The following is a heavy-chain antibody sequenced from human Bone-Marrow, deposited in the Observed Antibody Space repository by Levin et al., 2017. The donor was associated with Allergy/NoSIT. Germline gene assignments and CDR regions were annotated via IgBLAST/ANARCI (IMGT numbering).Heavy chain of an antibody. V-gene: IGHV3-30*18. CDR1: GITLKNHG. Sequence: QPGGSLRLSCAASGITLKNHGVHWVRQAPGKGLEWVAVVSYDGNNKFYADSVKGRFTISRDNSENTLFLQMNSLTPEDSAVYYCAKDRTLTGYYPDAFDLWGQGTMVSVSS. D-gene: IGHD3-9*01. J-gene: IGHJ3*01. CDR3: AKDRTLTGYYPDAFDL. CDR2: VSYDGNNK.